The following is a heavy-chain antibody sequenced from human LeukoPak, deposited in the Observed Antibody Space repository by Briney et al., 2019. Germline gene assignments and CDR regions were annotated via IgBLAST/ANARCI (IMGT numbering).Heavy chain of an antibody. J-gene: IGHJ4*02. V-gene: IGHV1-69*13. D-gene: IGHD3-22*01. Sequence: ASVKVSCKASGGTFSSYPFTWVRQAPGQGLEWMGEITPIFGTANYAQKFQGRVTITADESTSTAYMELSSLRSEDTAIYYCAAAPQTYYYDSGDYYSDYWGQGTLVTVSS. CDR1: GGTFSSYP. CDR3: AAAPQTYYYDSGDYYSDY. CDR2: ITPIFGTA.